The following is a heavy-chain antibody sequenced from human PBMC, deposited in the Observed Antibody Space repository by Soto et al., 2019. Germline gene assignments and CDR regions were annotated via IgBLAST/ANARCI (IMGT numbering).Heavy chain of an antibody. J-gene: IGHJ5*02. CDR3: ATDIAAAGTVGWFDP. Sequence: GASVKVSCKVSGYTLTELSMHWVRQAPGKGLEWMGGFDPEDGETIYAQKFQGRVTMTEDTSTNTAYMELSSLRSEDTAVYYCATDIAAAGTVGWFDPWGQGTLVTVSS. D-gene: IGHD6-13*01. CDR1: GYTLTELS. CDR2: FDPEDGET. V-gene: IGHV1-24*01.